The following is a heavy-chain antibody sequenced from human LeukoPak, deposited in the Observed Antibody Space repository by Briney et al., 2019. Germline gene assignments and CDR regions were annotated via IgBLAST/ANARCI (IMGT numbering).Heavy chain of an antibody. D-gene: IGHD3-3*01. CDR3: ARVAPSTTFGVVSHRIFDY. CDR2: IYYSGTT. CDR1: ADSISTSNYY. Sequence: SETLSLTCTVSADSISTSNYYWGWIRQPPGKGLEWIGSIYYSGTTYYSPSLKSRVTISADTSKNQFSLKLSSVTAADTAVYYCARVAPSTTFGVVSHRIFDYWGQGTLVTVSS. J-gene: IGHJ4*02. V-gene: IGHV4-39*07.